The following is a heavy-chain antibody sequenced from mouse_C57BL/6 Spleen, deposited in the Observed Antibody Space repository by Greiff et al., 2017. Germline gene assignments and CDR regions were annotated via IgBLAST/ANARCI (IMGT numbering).Heavy chain of an antibody. J-gene: IGHJ2*01. D-gene: IGHD1-1*01. Sequence: QVTLKESGPGILQSSQTLSLTCSFSGFSLSTSGMGVSWIRQPSGKGLEWLAHIYWDDEKRYNPSLKRRLTISKDASTNQVFLKITSVDTADTATYYCARYGSSYFDYWGQGTTLTVSS. CDR3: ARYGSSYFDY. CDR2: IYWDDEK. V-gene: IGHV8-12*01. CDR1: GFSLSTSGMG.